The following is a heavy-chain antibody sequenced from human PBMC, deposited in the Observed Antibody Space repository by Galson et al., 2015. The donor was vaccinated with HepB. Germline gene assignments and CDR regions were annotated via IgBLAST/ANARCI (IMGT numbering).Heavy chain of an antibody. J-gene: IGHJ3*02. V-gene: IGHV1-18*01. D-gene: IGHD5-24*01. CDR3: AREMTTNDGFDI. CDR2: ISVDDDNT. CDR1: GYTFSTYS. Sequence: SVKVSCKASGYTFSTYSITWVRQAPGQGLEWMGWISVDDDNTNYAQRLQDRLTMSTDTSTNTAYMELRSLRSDDTAVYYCAREMTTNDGFDIWGQGTMVTVSS.